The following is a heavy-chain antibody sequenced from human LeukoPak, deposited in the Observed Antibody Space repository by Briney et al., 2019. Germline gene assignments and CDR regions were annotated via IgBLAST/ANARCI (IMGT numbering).Heavy chain of an antibody. CDR2: ISGSATYT. CDR3: AKHEYFYSSKYYFDY. D-gene: IGHD3-9*01. CDR1: GFTFTTYG. J-gene: IGHJ4*02. V-gene: IGHV3-23*01. Sequence: SGGSLRLSCAASGFTFTTYGISWVRQAPGKGLEWVSAISGSATYTYYADSVKGRFTISRDNSKNTVYLQMNNLRTEDAAVYYCAKHEYFYSSKYYFDYWGQGTLVTVSS.